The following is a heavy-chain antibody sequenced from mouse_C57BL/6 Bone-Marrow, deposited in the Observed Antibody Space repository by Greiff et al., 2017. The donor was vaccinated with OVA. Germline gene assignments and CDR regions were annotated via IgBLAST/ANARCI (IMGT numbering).Heavy chain of an antibody. CDR3: AGGVTTVVATDYYAMDY. J-gene: IGHJ4*01. CDR2: INPNNGGT. V-gene: IGHV1-26*01. CDR1: GYTFTDYY. D-gene: IGHD1-1*01. Sequence: VQLQQSGPEMVKPGASVKISCKASGYTFTDYYMNWVKQSHGKSLEWIGDINPNNGGTSYNQKFKGKATLTVDKSSSTAYMELRSLTSEDSAVYYCAGGVTTVVATDYYAMDYWGQGTSVTVSS.